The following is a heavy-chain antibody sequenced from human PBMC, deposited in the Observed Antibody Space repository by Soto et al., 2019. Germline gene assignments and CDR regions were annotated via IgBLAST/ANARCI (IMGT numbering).Heavy chain of an antibody. J-gene: IGHJ4*02. CDR3: ASRGIAVAGTTYHFDY. D-gene: IGHD6-19*01. CDR2: INHSGST. Sequence: QVQLQQWGAGLLKPSETLSLTCAVYGGSFSGYYWSWIRQPPGKGLEWIGEINHSGSTNYNPSLKSRATIAVDTSKNQFSLKLSSVTAAATAVYYYASRGIAVAGTTYHFDYWGQGTLVTVSS. V-gene: IGHV4-34*01. CDR1: GGSFSGYY.